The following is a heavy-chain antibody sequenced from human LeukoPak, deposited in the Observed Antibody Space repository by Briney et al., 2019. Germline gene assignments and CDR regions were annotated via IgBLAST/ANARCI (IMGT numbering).Heavy chain of an antibody. CDR3: ARRSRQNNRYYFDY. J-gene: IGHJ4*02. V-gene: IGHV4-59*08. CDR2: IYYSGST. CDR1: GGSISSYY. D-gene: IGHD1/OR15-1a*01. Sequence: PSETLSLTCTVSGGSISSYYWSWTRQPPGKELEWIGYIYYSGSTNYNPSLKSRVTISVDTSKNQFSLKLSSVTAADTAVYYCARRSRQNNRYYFDYGGQGTLVTVSS.